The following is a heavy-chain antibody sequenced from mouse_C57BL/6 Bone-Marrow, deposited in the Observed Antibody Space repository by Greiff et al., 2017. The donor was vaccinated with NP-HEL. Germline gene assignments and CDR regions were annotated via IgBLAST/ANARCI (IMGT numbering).Heavy chain of an antibody. D-gene: IGHD1-1*01. J-gene: IGHJ4*01. CDR3: ANYYCSSPYYAMDY. CDR2: IYIGNGYT. V-gene: IGHV1-58*01. CDR1: GYTFTSYG. Sequence: VQLQQSGAELVRPGSSVKMSCKTSGYTFTSYGINWVKQRPGQGLEWIGYIYIGNGYTESNEKFKGKATLTSETSSSTAYMQLSSLTSEDSAIYFCANYYCSSPYYAMDYWGQGTSVTVSS.